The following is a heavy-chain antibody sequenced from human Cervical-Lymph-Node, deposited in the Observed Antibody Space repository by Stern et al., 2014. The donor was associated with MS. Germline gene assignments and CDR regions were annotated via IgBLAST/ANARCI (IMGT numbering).Heavy chain of an antibody. Sequence: VHLVESGAEVKKPGASVKVSCKASGYTFTSYAMHWVRQAPGQRLEWMGWINAGNGNTKYSQKFQGRVTITRDTSASTAYMELSSLRSEDTAVYYCARVTMVRGVTDVWGQGTTVTVSS. CDR1: GYTFTSYA. CDR3: ARVTMVRGVTDV. V-gene: IGHV1-3*01. CDR2: INAGNGNT. J-gene: IGHJ6*02. D-gene: IGHD3-10*01.